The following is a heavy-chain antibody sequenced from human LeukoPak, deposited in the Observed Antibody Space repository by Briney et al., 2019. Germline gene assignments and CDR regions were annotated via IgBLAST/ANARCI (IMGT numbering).Heavy chain of an antibody. V-gene: IGHV3-30-3*01. D-gene: IGHD3-16*01. CDR2: ISYDGSNK. Sequence: GGSLRLSCAASGFTFSSYAMHWVRQAPGKGLEWVAVISYDGSNKYYADSVRGRFTISRDNSKNTLYLQMNSLRAEDTAVYYCAKGITFGGVNAFDIWGQGTMVTVSS. J-gene: IGHJ3*02. CDR1: GFTFSSYA. CDR3: AKGITFGGVNAFDI.